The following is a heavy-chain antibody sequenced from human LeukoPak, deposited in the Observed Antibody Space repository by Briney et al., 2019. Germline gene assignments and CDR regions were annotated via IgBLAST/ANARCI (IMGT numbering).Heavy chain of an antibody. CDR1: GGSISSSNW. D-gene: IGHD5-18*01. Sequence: SGTLSLTCAVSGGSISSSNWWSWVRQPPGKGLEWIGEIYHSGSTNYNPSLKSRVTISVDKSKNQFSLKLSSVTAADTAVYYCARDLKGDTAMAPARYCYHGMDVWGKGTTVTVSS. CDR2: IYHSGST. CDR3: ARDLKGDTAMAPARYCYHGMDV. V-gene: IGHV4-4*02. J-gene: IGHJ6*04.